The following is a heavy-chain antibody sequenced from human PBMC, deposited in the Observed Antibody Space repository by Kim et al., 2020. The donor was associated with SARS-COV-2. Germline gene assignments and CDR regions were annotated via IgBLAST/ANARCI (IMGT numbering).Heavy chain of an antibody. CDR3: AKALTNWGSSADY. CDR2: IDTNSGNP. J-gene: IGHJ4*02. V-gene: IGHV7-4-1*02. Sequence: ASVNVSCKASGYIFSTYAMNWVRQAPGQGLAWMGWIDTNSGNPTYAQGFTGRFVFSLDTSVSTAYLQLSNLQAEDTAVYYCAKALTNWGSSADYWGQGTLVTVSS. D-gene: IGHD3-16*01. CDR1: GYIFSTYA.